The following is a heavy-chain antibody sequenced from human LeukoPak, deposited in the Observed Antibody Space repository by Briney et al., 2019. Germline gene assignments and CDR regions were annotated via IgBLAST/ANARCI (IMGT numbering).Heavy chain of an antibody. D-gene: IGHD5-18*01. CDR1: GFTVSSNY. Sequence: GGSLRLSCAASGFTVSSNYMSWVRQAPGKGLERVSVIYSGGSTYYADSVKGRFTISRDNSKNTLYLQMNSLRAEDTAVYYCARDWYGYSYAHYWGQGTLVTVSS. CDR2: IYSGGST. V-gene: IGHV3-53*01. J-gene: IGHJ4*02. CDR3: ARDWYGYSYAHY.